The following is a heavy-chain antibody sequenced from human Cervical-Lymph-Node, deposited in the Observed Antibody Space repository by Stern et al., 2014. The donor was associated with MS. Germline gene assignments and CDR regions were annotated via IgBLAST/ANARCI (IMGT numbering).Heavy chain of an antibody. V-gene: IGHV3-53*01. Sequence: EVQLVESGGGVIQPGGSLRLSCTASGVTVSRDYMTWVRQAPGKGLEWVLLMTNVGSTFCTDSVKGRCTISRDDSKNTVYLHMTSLRAEDTAMYYCARDTSSPERSDWWGQGTLVTVSS. CDR1: GVTVSRDY. J-gene: IGHJ4*02. CDR3: ARDTSSPERSDW. D-gene: IGHD1-1*01. CDR2: MTNVGST.